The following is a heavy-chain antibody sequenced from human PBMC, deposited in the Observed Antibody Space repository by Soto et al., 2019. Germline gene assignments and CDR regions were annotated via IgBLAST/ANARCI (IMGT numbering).Heavy chain of an antibody. CDR2: IYHSGST. D-gene: IGHD3-22*01. CDR3: ARVASPSYYYDSSGPNMDV. J-gene: IGHJ6*02. Sequence: PSETLSLTCAVSGGSISSGGYSWSWIRQPPGKGLEWIGYIYHSGSTYYNPSLKSRVTISVDRSKNQFSLKLSSVTAADTAVYYCARVASPSYYYDSSGPNMDVWGQGTTVTVSS. V-gene: IGHV4-30-2*01. CDR1: GGSISSGGYS.